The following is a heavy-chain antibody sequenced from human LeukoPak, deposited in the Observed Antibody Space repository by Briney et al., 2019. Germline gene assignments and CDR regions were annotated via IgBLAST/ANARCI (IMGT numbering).Heavy chain of an antibody. CDR2: INHSGST. D-gene: IGHD6-13*01. CDR1: GGSFSGYY. V-gene: IGHV4-34*01. J-gene: IGHJ5*02. Sequence: PSETLSLTCAVYGGSFSGYYWSWIRQPPGKGLEWIGEINHSGSTNYNPSLKSRVTISVDTSKNQFSLKLSSVTAADTAVYYCASRGQLVRPNWFDPWGQGTLVTVSS. CDR3: ASRGQLVRPNWFDP.